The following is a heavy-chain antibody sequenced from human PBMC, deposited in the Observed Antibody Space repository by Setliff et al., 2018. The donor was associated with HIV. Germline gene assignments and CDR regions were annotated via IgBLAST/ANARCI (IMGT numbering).Heavy chain of an antibody. V-gene: IGHV4-31*03. D-gene: IGHD2-21*01. J-gene: IGHJ6*03. CDR1: GGSISSGGYY. CDR2: IYYSGRT. CDR3: ARYCGGDCYPSAYYMDV. Sequence: PSETLSLTCTVSGGSISSGGYYWSWIRQHPGKGLEWIGYIYYSGRTYYNPSLKSRVTISVVTSEIQFSLKLSSVTAADTAVYYCARYCGGDCYPSAYYMDVWGKGTTVTVSS.